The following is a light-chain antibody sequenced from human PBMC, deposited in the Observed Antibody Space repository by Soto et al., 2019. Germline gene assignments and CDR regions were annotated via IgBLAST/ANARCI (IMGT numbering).Light chain of an antibody. J-gene: IGLJ3*02. CDR2: EVT. CDR3: ASYTRSSTGV. Sequence: QSALTQPASMSGSPGQSITISCTGTSSDFGSSNSVSWCQQHPGKAPKLIIYEVTNRPSGVSNRFSGSKSGDTASLTISGLQAEDEADYYCASYTRSSTGVFGGGTKLTVL. V-gene: IGLV2-14*01. CDR1: SSDFGSSNS.